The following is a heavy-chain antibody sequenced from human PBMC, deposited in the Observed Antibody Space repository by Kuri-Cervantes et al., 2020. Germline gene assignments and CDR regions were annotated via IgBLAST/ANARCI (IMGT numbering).Heavy chain of an antibody. D-gene: IGHD6-19*01. J-gene: IGHJ3*02. CDR3: AVGQWLDI. CDR1: GFTFISYG. V-gene: IGHV3-30*19. Sequence: GESLKISCAASGFTFISYGMHWVRQAPGKGLEWVAVISYDGSNKYYADSVKGRFTISRDNSKNTLYLQMNSLRAEDTAVYYCAVGQWLDIWGQGTMVTVSS. CDR2: ISYDGSNK.